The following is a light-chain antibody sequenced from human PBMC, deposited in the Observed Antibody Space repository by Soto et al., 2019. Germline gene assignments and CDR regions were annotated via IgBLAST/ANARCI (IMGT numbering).Light chain of an antibody. Sequence: IQMTQSPSSLSASVGDRVTITCRASKDISNHLAWFQQKPGTAPKSLISAASSLQSGVPSKFSASASGTEFTLTISSLQPEAFATYNSQQYNSYPLSFGGWTTVELQ. CDR3: QQYNSYPLS. J-gene: IGKJ4*01. CDR2: AAS. CDR1: KDISNH. V-gene: IGKV1-16*02.